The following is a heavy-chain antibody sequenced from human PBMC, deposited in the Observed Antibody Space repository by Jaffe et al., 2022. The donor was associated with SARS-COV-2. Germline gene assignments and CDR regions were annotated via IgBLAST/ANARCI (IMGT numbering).Heavy chain of an antibody. CDR2: INHSGSA. Sequence: QGQLQQWGAGLLKPSETLSLTCAVYVGSFNDYYWTWIRQPPGKGLEWIGDINHSGSANYHPSLKGRVIVSVDTSKNQFSLSLKSVTAADTAVYYCARAQQRSNYFDRWGQGSRVTVSS. V-gene: IGHV4-34*01. CDR1: VGSFNDYY. CDR3: ARAQQRSNYFDR. J-gene: IGHJ5*02.